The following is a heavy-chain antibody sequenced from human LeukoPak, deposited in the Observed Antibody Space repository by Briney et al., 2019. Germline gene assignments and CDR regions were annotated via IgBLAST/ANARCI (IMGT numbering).Heavy chain of an antibody. V-gene: IGHV3-9*01. J-gene: IGHJ3*02. CDR2: ISWNSGSI. CDR1: GFTFDDYA. Sequence: SLRLSCAASGFTFDDYAMHWVRQAPGKGLEWVSGISWNSGSIGYADSVKGRFTISRDNAKNSLYLQMNSLRAEDTALYYCAEGGDYGDPTGHDAFDIWGQGTMVTVSS. CDR3: AEGGDYGDPTGHDAFDI. D-gene: IGHD4-17*01.